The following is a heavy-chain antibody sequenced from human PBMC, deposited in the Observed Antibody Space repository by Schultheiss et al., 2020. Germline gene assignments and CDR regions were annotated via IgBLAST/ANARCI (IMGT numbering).Heavy chain of an antibody. CDR3: AKGGSSSWYTRIDY. CDR2: IRSKANSYAT. V-gene: IGHV3-73*01. CDR1: GFTFSGSA. Sequence: GSLRLSCAASGFTFSGSAMHWVRQASGKGLEWVGRIRSKANSYATAYAASVKGRFTISRDNSKNTLYLQMNSLRAEDTALYYCAKGGSSSWYTRIDYWGQGTLVTVSS. J-gene: IGHJ4*02. D-gene: IGHD6-13*01.